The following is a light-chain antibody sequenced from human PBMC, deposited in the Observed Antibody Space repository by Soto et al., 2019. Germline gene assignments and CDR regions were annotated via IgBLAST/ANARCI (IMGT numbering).Light chain of an antibody. V-gene: IGKV3-15*01. CDR3: QQYENWPRT. CDR2: GAS. CDR1: QTVNNNY. J-gene: IGKJ1*01. Sequence: ETLMTQSPDTLSVSPGERAILSCRASQTVNNNYLAWCQQKPGQAPRLLIYGASTRATGIPARFSGSGSGTEFTLTISSLQSEDFAVYYCQQYENWPRTFGQGTKVDIK.